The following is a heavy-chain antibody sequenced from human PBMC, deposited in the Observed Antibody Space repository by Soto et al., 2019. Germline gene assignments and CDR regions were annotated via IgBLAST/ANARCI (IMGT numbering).Heavy chain of an antibody. CDR2: IYPAGPT. CDR1: GFTVRGMF. J-gene: IGHJ4*02. Sequence: EVSLVETGGGLSHPGCSLRLSCAASGFTVRGMFMNWVRQAPGKGLEWVSVIYPAGPTYYADSVKGRFTIPRDNSKNTLFLQLNNLRAEYTAVYYCARDADSSGLHYWGQGILVTVSS. D-gene: IGHD6-19*01. CDR3: ARDADSSGLHY. V-gene: IGHV3-53*02.